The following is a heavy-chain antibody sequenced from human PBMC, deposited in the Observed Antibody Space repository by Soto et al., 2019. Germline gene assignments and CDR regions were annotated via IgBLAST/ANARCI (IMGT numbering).Heavy chain of an antibody. D-gene: IGHD3-22*01. CDR1: GSTFSGSA. CDR2: IRSKANSYAT. V-gene: IGHV3-73*01. J-gene: IGHJ4*02. Sequence: GGSLRLSCAASGSTFSGSAMHWVRQASGKGLEWVGRIRSKANSYATAYAASVKGRFTISRDDSKNTAYLQMNSLKTEDTAVHYCTRHYYDSSGSLKTDYWGQGTLVTVSS. CDR3: TRHYYDSSGSLKTDY.